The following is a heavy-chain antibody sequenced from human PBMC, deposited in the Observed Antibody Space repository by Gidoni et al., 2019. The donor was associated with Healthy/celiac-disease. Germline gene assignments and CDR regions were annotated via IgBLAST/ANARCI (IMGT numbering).Heavy chain of an antibody. Sequence: QVQLVQSGAEVKKPGAAVKVSCKESGYTFTSYGISWVRQAPGQGLEWMGWSSAYNGNTNYAQTLQGRVTMTTDTSTRTAYMELRSLRSDDTAVYYCARAGWIQLWSPLDYWGQGTLVTVSS. D-gene: IGHD5-18*01. J-gene: IGHJ4*02. CDR2: SSAYNGNT. V-gene: IGHV1-18*01. CDR1: GYTFTSYG. CDR3: ARAGWIQLWSPLDY.